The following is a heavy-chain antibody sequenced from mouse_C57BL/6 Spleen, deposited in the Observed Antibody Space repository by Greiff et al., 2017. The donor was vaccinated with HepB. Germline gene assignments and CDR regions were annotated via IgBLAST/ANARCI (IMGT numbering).Heavy chain of an antibody. D-gene: IGHD2-1*01. J-gene: IGHJ3*01. CDR3: TSDGNYWFAY. Sequence: EVQLVESGAELVRPGASVKLSCTASGFNIKDDYMHWVKQRPEQGLEWIGWIDPENGDTEYASKFQGKATITADTSSNTAYLQLSSLTSEDTAVYYCTSDGNYWFAYWGQGTLATVSA. CDR1: GFNIKDDY. CDR2: IDPENGDT. V-gene: IGHV14-4*01.